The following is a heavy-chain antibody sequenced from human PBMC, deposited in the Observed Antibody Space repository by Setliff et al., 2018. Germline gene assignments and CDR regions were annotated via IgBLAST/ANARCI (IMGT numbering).Heavy chain of an antibody. D-gene: IGHD3-3*02. V-gene: IGHV4-59*11. J-gene: IGHJ6*04. CDR2: IHYSGNT. Sequence: SETLSLTCAVYGESFSGHYWSWIRQPPGKGLEWIGYIHYSGNTNYNPSLKSRVTISLDTSKNQFSLQLSSVTAADTAVYYCARDGLGAFSLRSMDVWGKGTTVTVSS. CDR3: ARDGLGAFSLRSMDV. CDR1: GESFSGHY.